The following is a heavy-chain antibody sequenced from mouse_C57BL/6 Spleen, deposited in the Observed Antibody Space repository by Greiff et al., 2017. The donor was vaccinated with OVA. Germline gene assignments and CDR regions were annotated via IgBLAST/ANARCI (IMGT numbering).Heavy chain of an antibody. CDR3: ARRELGDVDY. D-gene: IGHD4-1*01. CDR1: GFTFSDYG. CDR2: ISSGSSTI. Sequence: EVQRVESGGGLVKPGGSLKLSCAASGFTFSDYGMHWVRQDPEKGLEWVAYISSGSSTIYYADTGKCRFTISRDNAKNTLFLQMTSLRSEDTAMYYCARRELGDVDYWGQGTTLTVSS. J-gene: IGHJ2*01. V-gene: IGHV5-17*01.